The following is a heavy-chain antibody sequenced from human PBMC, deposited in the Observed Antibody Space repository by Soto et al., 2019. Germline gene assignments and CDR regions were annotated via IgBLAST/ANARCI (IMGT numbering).Heavy chain of an antibody. CDR2: IIPIFGTA. J-gene: IGHJ6*02. CDR1: GGTFSSYA. V-gene: IGHV1-69*13. Sequence: ASVKVSCKASGGTFSSYAISWVRQAPGQGLEWMGGIIPIFGTANYAQKFQGRVTITADESTSTAYMELSSLRSDDTAVYYCARDIPRQAVAGHYYYGMDVWGQGTTVTVSS. D-gene: IGHD6-19*01. CDR3: ARDIPRQAVAGHYYYGMDV.